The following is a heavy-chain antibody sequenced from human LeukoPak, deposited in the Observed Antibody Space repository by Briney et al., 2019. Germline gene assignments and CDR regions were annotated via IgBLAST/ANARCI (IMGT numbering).Heavy chain of an antibody. J-gene: IGHJ4*02. V-gene: IGHV1-46*01. CDR3: ARGVTYYYDKIPDY. CDR1: GYTFTSYY. Sequence: SVKSSCKASGYTFTSYYMHWVRQARGQGREGMEIINPSGGSTSYAQKFQGRVTMTRDTSTSTVYMELSSLRSEDTAVYYCARGVTYYYDKIPDYWGQGTLVTVSS. D-gene: IGHD3-22*01. CDR2: INPSGGST.